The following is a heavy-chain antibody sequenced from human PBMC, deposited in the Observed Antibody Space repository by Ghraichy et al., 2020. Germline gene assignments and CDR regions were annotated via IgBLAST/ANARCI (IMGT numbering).Heavy chain of an antibody. D-gene: IGHD3-22*01. V-gene: IGHV4-39*01. CDR3: ARRTYYYDSRTGAFDI. Sequence: SQTRSLTCTVSGGSISSSSYYWGWIRQPPGKGLEWIGSIYYSGSTYYNPSLKSRVTISVDTSKNQFSLKLSSVTAADTAVYYCARRTYYYDSRTGAFDIWGQGTMVTVSS. CDR1: GGSISSSSYY. J-gene: IGHJ3*02. CDR2: IYYSGST.